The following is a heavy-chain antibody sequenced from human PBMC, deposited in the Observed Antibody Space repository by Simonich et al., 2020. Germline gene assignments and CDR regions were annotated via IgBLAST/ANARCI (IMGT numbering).Heavy chain of an antibody. D-gene: IGHD6-13*01. V-gene: IGHV4-38-2*01. J-gene: IGHJ6*02. CDR2: FYHSGST. Sequence: QVQLQESGPGLVKPSETLSLTCAVSGYSISRGYYWGWIRQPPGKGLGWIGSFYHSGSTKFYPSLKSQVTKSVDTSKNQFSLKLSSVTAADTAVYYCARVGYSNYYYYGMDVWGQGTTVTVSS. CDR1: GYSISRGYY. CDR3: ARVGYSNYYYYGMDV.